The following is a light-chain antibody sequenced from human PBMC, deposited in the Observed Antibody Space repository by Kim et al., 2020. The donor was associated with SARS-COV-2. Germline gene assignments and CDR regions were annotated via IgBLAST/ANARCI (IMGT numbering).Light chain of an antibody. V-gene: IGKV3-20*01. CDR2: HAS. J-gene: IGKJ2*01. CDR1: QPIRYNF. CDR3: RRFGSALPNI. Sequence: PGVRATRSCSPRQPIRYNFLARLLHMPAPPPRLLIYHASVRANDIPARFSGSGSGTDFSLTINSLQPEDFALYYCRRFGSALPNIFGQGTKLDI.